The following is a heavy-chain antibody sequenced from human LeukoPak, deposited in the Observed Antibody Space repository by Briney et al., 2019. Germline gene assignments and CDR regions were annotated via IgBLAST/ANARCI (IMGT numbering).Heavy chain of an antibody. CDR3: ARVGTYYYGSGSFGPPGYLKYNWFDP. CDR2: INHSGST. V-gene: IGHV4-34*01. J-gene: IGHJ5*02. CDR1: GGSFSGYY. Sequence: SETLSLTCAVYGGSFSGYYWSWIRQPPGKGLEWIGEINHSGSTNYNPSLKSRVTISVDTSKNQFSLKLSSVTAADTAVYYCARVGTYYYGSGSFGPPGYLKYNWFDPWGQGTLVTVSS. D-gene: IGHD3-10*01.